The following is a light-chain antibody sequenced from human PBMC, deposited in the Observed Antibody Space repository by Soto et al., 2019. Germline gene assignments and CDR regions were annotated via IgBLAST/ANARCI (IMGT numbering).Light chain of an antibody. CDR2: EVS. V-gene: IGLV2-14*01. Sequence: QSALTQPASVSGSPGQSITISCTGTSGDVGVYNYVSWYQQHPGKAPKLLLYEVSNRPSGVSNRFSGSKSGNTASLTISGLQTEDEANYYCSSSTSSSTYVFGTGTKVTVL. CDR1: SGDVGVYNY. CDR3: SSSTSSSTYV. J-gene: IGLJ1*01.